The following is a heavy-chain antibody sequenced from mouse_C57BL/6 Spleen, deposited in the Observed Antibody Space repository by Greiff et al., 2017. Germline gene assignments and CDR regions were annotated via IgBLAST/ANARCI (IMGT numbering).Heavy chain of an antibody. J-gene: IGHJ3*01. CDR1: GFTFSDYG. D-gene: IGHD2-2*01. CDR3: ARMIYYGCDVGAY. Sequence: EVQRVESGGGLVKPGGSLKLSCAASGFTFSDYGMHWVRQAPEKGLEWVAYISSGSSTIYYADTVKGRFTIHRDNAKNTLFLQMTSRRSEDTAMYYWARMIYYGCDVGAYWGQETLVTVSA. CDR2: ISSGSSTI. V-gene: IGHV5-17*01.